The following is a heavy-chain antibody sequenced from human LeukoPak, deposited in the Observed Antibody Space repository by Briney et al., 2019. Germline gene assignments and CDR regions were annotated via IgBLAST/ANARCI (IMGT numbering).Heavy chain of an antibody. D-gene: IGHD2-2*01. Sequence: ASVKVSCKASGYTFTGYYMHWVRQAPGRGLEWMGWINPNSGGTNYAQKFQGRVTMTRDTSISTAYMELSRLRSDDTAVYYCATLGYCSSTSCSDYYYYMDVWGKGITVTVSS. CDR1: GYTFTGYY. J-gene: IGHJ6*03. CDR3: ATLGYCSSTSCSDYYYYMDV. V-gene: IGHV1-2*02. CDR2: INPNSGGT.